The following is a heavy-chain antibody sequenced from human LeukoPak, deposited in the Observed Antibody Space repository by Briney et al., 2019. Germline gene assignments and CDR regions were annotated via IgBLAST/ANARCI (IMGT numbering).Heavy chain of an antibody. D-gene: IGHD1-26*01. CDR2: KKQDGSEK. Sequence: GGSLRLSCAASGFSFRNYWMSWVRRAPGKGLECVANKKQDGSEKYYVDSVKGRFTIPRDNAKNSLYLQMKSLRGDDTAVYYCARSSTHSGSYYYHYYYYYYMDVWGKGTTVTVSS. CDR3: ARSSTHSGSYYYHYYYYYYMDV. J-gene: IGHJ6*03. CDR1: GFSFRNYW. V-gene: IGHV3-7*01.